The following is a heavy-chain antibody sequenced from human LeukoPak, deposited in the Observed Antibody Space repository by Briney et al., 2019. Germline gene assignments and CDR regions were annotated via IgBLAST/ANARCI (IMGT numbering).Heavy chain of an antibody. J-gene: IGHJ6*03. Sequence: PSETLSLTCTVSGGSISSSTYYWGWIRQPPGKGLEWIGYIYYSGSIYYNPSLQIRVTVSGDTAQNQFSLDLSSVTAADTAVYYCARLYASGSYAHYYYYMDVWGKGTTVTVSS. V-gene: IGHV4-39*07. CDR3: ARLYASGSYAHYYYYMDV. D-gene: IGHD3-10*01. CDR1: GGSISSSTYY. CDR2: IYYSGSI.